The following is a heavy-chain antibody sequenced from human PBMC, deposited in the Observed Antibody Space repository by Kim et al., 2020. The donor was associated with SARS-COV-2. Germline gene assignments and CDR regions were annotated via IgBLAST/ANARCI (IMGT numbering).Heavy chain of an antibody. V-gene: IGHV4-31*03. CDR3: ARYIDPPGPGITMVRGVIGDAFDI. D-gene: IGHD3-10*01. J-gene: IGHJ3*02. CDR2: IYYSGST. CDR1: GGSISSGGYY. Sequence: SETLSLTCTVSGGSISSGGYYWSWIRQHPGKGLEWIGYIYYSGSTYYNPSLKSRVTISVDTSKNQFSLKLSSVTAADTAVYYCARYIDPPGPGITMVRGVIGDAFDIWGQGTMVTVSS.